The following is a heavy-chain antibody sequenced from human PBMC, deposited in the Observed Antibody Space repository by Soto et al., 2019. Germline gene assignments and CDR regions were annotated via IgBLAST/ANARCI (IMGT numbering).Heavy chain of an antibody. Sequence: SETLSLICAVYGGSFSGYYWSWIRQPPRKGLEWIGEINHSGSTNYNPSLKSRVTISVDTSKNQFSLKLSSVTAADTAVYYCARNNYDFWSGSYYYYYYGMDVWGQGTTVTVSS. D-gene: IGHD3-3*01. CDR2: INHSGST. CDR3: ARNNYDFWSGSYYYYYYGMDV. V-gene: IGHV4-34*01. CDR1: GGSFSGYY. J-gene: IGHJ6*02.